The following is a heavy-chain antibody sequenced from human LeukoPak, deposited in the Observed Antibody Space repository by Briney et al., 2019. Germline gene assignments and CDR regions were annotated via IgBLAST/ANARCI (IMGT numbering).Heavy chain of an antibody. D-gene: IGHD2-21*02. Sequence: SETLSLTCTVSGGSISSYYWSWIRQPAGKGLEWIGRIYTSGSTNYNPSLKSRVTMSVDTSKNQFSLKLSSVTAADTAVYYWARDSFRDCGGDCSIGHNWVDAWGQRRLVTVSS. CDR1: GGSISSYY. V-gene: IGHV4-4*07. CDR2: IYTSGST. J-gene: IGHJ5*02. CDR3: ARDSFRDCGGDCSIGHNWVDA.